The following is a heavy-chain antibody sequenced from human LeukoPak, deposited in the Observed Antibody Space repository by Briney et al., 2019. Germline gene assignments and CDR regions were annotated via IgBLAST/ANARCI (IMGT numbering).Heavy chain of an antibody. CDR3: AKTMSMGIAVAGTDY. CDR1: GFTFSSYW. CDR2: IQQGGSHK. V-gene: IGHV3-7*03. J-gene: IGHJ4*02. Sequence: GGSLRLSCAASGFTFSSYWMGWVRQAPGKGLEWVANIQQGGSHKYYVDSVQGRFTISRDNSKNTLYLQMNSLRAEDTAVYYCAKTMSMGIAVAGTDYWGQGTLVTVSS. D-gene: IGHD6-19*01.